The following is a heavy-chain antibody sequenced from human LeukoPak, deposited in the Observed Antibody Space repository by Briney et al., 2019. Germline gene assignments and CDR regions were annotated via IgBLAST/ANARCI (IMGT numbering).Heavy chain of an antibody. CDR2: ISYDGSNK. CDR1: GFTFSSYG. Sequence: GGSLRLSCAASGFTFSSYGMHWVRQAPGKGLEWVAVISYDGSNKNYADSVKGRFTISRDNSKNTLYLQMNSLRAEDTAVYYCAKDNGFQQQLVLDYMDVWGKGTTVTVSS. D-gene: IGHD6-13*01. V-gene: IGHV3-30*18. J-gene: IGHJ6*03. CDR3: AKDNGFQQQLVLDYMDV.